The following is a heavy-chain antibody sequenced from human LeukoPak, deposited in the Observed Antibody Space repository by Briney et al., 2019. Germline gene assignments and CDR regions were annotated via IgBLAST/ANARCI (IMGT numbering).Heavy chain of an antibody. CDR2: INHSGST. CDR3: ARGHRVGATTMGFIP. J-gene: IGHJ4*02. D-gene: IGHD1-26*01. Sequence: SGTLSLTCAVYGGSFSGYYWSWIRQPPGKGLEWIGEINHSGSTNYNPSLKSRVTISVDTSKNQFSLKLSSVTAADTAVYYCARGHRVGATTMGFIPWGQGTLVTVSS. V-gene: IGHV4-34*01. CDR1: GGSFSGYY.